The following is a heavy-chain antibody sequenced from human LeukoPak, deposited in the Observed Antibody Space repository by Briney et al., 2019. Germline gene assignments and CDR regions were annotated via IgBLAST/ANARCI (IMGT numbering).Heavy chain of an antibody. Sequence: SETLSLTCTVPGGSISSYYWSWIRQPPGKGLEWIGYIYYSGSTNYNPSLKSRVTISVDTSKNQFSLKLSSVTAADTAVYYCARGVVRDRPFDYWGQGTLVTVSS. CDR1: GGSISSYY. D-gene: IGHD3-10*01. CDR2: IYYSGST. V-gene: IGHV4-59*01. CDR3: ARGVVRDRPFDY. J-gene: IGHJ4*02.